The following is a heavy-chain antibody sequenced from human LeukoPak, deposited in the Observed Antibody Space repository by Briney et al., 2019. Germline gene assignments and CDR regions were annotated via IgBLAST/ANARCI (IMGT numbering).Heavy chain of an antibody. J-gene: IGHJ3*02. CDR1: GYTFTSNG. V-gene: IGHV1-18*01. D-gene: IGHD5-18*01. CDR2: ISGYNGNT. Sequence: ASVKVSCKASGYTFTSNGISWVRQAPGQGLEWMGWISGYNGNTNYAQKLQGRVTMTTDTSTSTAYMELRSLRSDDTAVYYCARDKNSYGPGAFDIWGQGTMVTVSS. CDR3: ARDKNSYGPGAFDI.